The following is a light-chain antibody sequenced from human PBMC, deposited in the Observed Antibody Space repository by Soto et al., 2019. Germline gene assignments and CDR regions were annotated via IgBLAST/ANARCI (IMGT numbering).Light chain of an antibody. V-gene: IGKV3-15*01. Sequence: EIVMTQSPATLSVSPGERATLSCRASQSVSSDLAWYHQKPGQAPRLLIYGASTRATGIPARFSGSGSGTEFTLTINSLQSEDFAVYYCQQYNNWPPRITFGQGTRLEIK. CDR3: QQYNNWPPRIT. J-gene: IGKJ5*01. CDR1: QSVSSD. CDR2: GAS.